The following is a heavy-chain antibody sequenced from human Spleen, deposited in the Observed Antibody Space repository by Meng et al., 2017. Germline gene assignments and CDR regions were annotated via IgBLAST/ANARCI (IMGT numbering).Heavy chain of an antibody. CDR2: INTNTGNP. D-gene: IGHD3-16*01. Sequence: QVQLVQSGVEVKKPGASVKFSSKASGTTFTSYAINWVRQAPGKGLEWMGWINTNTGNPTYAQGFTGRFISSLDTSVRMAYLEISSLKADDTAVYYCARGLGAGENPTLSWGQGTLVTVSS. CDR3: ARGLGAGENPTLS. CDR1: GTTFTSYA. V-gene: IGHV7-4-1*04. J-gene: IGHJ5*02.